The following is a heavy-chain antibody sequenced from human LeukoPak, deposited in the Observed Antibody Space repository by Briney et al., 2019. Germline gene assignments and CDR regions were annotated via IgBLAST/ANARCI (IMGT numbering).Heavy chain of an antibody. CDR3: ARPSVRYYYYGMDV. Sequence: SETLSLTCAVYGGSFSGYYWSWIRQPPGKGLEWIGEINHSGSTNYNPSLKSRVTISVDTSKNQSSLKLSSVTAADTAVYYCARPSVRYYYYGMDVWGQGTTVTVSS. J-gene: IGHJ6*02. CDR2: INHSGST. V-gene: IGHV4-34*01. CDR1: GGSFSGYY.